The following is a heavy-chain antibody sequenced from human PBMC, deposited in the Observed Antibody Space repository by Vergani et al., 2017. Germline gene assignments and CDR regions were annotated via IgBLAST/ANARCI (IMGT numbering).Heavy chain of an antibody. CDR1: GFTFSSYW. V-gene: IGHV3-7*01. CDR3: ARDNVDTAMELDD. D-gene: IGHD5-18*01. J-gene: IGHJ4*02. Sequence: VQLVESGGGLVKPGGSLRLSCAASGFTFSSYWMSWVRQAPGKGLEWVANIKQDGSEKYYVESVKGRFTISRDNAKNSLYLQMNSLRAEDTAVYYCARDNVDTAMELDDWGQGTLVTVAS. CDR2: IKQDGSEK.